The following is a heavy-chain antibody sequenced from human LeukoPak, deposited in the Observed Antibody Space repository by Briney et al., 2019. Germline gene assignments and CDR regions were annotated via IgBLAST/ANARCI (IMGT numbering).Heavy chain of an antibody. CDR1: GFTFSSYE. V-gene: IGHV3-48*03. D-gene: IGHD3-10*01. CDR2: ISSSGSTI. CDR3: ARDEVTMVQGLFRFDY. Sequence: PGGSLRLSCAASGFTFSSYEMNWVRQAPGKGLEWVSYISSSGSTIYYADSVKGRFTISRDNAKNSLYLQMNSLRAEDTAVYYCARDEVTMVQGLFRFDYWGQGTLSTVSS. J-gene: IGHJ4*02.